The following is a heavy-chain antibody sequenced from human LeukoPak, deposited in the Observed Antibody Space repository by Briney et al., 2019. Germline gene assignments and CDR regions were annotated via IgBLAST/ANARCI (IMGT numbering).Heavy chain of an antibody. CDR3: GRDGERGLTSAPIDY. Sequence: PSETLSLTCTVSGYSISSGYYWGWIRQPPGKGLEWIGTISHTGNTYYSPSLRSRATISIDTSKNQFSLKLSSMTAADTAVYYCGRDGERGLTSAPIDYWGQGTLVTVSS. CDR2: ISHTGNT. V-gene: IGHV4-38-2*02. CDR1: GYSISSGYY. D-gene: IGHD3-10*01. J-gene: IGHJ4*02.